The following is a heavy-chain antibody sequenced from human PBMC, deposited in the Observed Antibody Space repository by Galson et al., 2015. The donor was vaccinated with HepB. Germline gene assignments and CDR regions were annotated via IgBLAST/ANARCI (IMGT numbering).Heavy chain of an antibody. CDR1: GYTFTSYG. V-gene: IGHV1-18*04. Sequence: SVKVSCKASGYTFTSYGISWVRPAPGQGLEWMGWISAYNGNTNYAQKLQGRVTMTTDTSTSTAYMELRSLRSDDTAVYYCARISSGWRLQPNDYWGQGTLVTVSS. CDR3: ARISSGWRLQPNDY. J-gene: IGHJ4*02. CDR2: ISAYNGNT. D-gene: IGHD6-19*01.